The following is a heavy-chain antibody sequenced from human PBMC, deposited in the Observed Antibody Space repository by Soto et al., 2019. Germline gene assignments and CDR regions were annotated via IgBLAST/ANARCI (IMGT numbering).Heavy chain of an antibody. CDR2: INSDGSST. Sequence: EVQLVESGGGLVQPGGSLRLSCAASGFTFSSYWMHWVRQAPGKGLVWVSRINSDGSSTSYADSVKGRFTISRDNAKNTLYLQMNSLRGEDTAVYYCAIRASYYDSSGYFDYWGQGTLVTVSS. V-gene: IGHV3-74*01. CDR1: GFTFSSYW. CDR3: AIRASYYDSSGYFDY. D-gene: IGHD3-22*01. J-gene: IGHJ4*02.